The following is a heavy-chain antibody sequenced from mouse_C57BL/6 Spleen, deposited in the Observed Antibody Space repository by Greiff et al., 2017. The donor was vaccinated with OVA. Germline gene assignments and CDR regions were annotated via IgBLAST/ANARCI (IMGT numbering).Heavy chain of an antibody. CDR3: ARKVTMGTTGEN. J-gene: IGHJ2*01. Sequence: QVQLQQPGAELVKPGASVKLSCKASGYTFTSYWMHWVKQRPGQGLEWIGMIHPNSGSTNYNEKFKSKATLTVAKSSSPAYMQLSSLPSEDSAVSYCARKVTMGTTGENRGQNTTLT. CDR1: GYTFTSYW. CDR2: IHPNSGST. V-gene: IGHV1-64*01. D-gene: IGHD2-14*01.